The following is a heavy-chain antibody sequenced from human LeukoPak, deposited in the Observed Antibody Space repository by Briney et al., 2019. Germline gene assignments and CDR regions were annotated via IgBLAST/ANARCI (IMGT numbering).Heavy chain of an antibody. V-gene: IGHV1-69*01. CDR1: GGTFSSYA. D-gene: IGHD5-12*01. CDR3: ASTRGWLYYFDY. J-gene: IGHJ4*02. CDR2: IIPIFGTA. Sequence: ASVKVSCKASGGTFSSYAISWVRQAPGQGLEWMGGIIPIFGTANYAQKFQGRVTITADESTSTAYMELSSLRSEDTAVYYCASTRGWLYYFDYWGQGTLVTVSS.